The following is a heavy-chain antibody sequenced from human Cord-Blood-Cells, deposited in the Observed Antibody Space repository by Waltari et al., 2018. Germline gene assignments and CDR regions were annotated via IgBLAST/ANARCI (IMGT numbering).Heavy chain of an antibody. J-gene: IGHJ3*02. V-gene: IGHV4-59*01. D-gene: IGHD3-10*01. CDR2: IYYSGST. CDR3: ARDRRYYGSGSYAFDI. Sequence: QVQLQESGPGLVKPSETLSLTCTVPGGSISSYYWSWIRLPPGKGLEWIGYIYYSGSTNYNPSLKSRVTISVDTSKNQFSLKLSSVTAADTAVYYCARDRRYYGSGSYAFDIWGQGTMVTVSS. CDR1: GGSISSYY.